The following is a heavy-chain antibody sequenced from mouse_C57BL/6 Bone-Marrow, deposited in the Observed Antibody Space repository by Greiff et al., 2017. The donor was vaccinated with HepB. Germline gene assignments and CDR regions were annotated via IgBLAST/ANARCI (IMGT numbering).Heavy chain of an antibody. Sequence: EVKLEESGGGLVKPGGSLKLSCAASGFTFSSYAMSWVRQTPEKRLEWVATISDGGSYTYYPDNVKGRFTISRDNAKNNLYLQMSHLKSEDTAMYYCARDYIHYYGTLYWYFDVWGTGTTVTVSS. CDR2: ISDGGSYT. CDR3: ARDYIHYYGTLYWYFDV. D-gene: IGHD1-2*01. CDR1: GFTFSSYA. J-gene: IGHJ1*03. V-gene: IGHV5-4*01.